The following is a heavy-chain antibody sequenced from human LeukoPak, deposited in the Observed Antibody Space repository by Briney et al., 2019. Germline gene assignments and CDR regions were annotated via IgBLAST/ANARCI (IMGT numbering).Heavy chain of an antibody. D-gene: IGHD4-17*01. Sequence: SETLSLTCTVSGYSINSGYYWGWIRQPPGKGLEWIGSIFHSGSTHYTPSLKSRVTISVDTSKNQFSLQLSSVTAADMALYYCARDDYGDYNNPYFHYWGQGTLVTVSS. V-gene: IGHV4-38-2*02. CDR3: ARDDYGDYNNPYFHY. CDR1: GYSINSGYY. CDR2: IFHSGST. J-gene: IGHJ4*02.